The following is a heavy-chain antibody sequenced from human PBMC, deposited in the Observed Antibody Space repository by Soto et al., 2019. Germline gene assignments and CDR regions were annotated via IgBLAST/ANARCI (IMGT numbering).Heavy chain of an antibody. CDR1: GYTFTGYY. Sequence: GASVKVSCKASGYTFTGYYMHWVRQAPGQGLEWMGWMNPNSGNTGYAQKFQGRVTMTRNTSISTAYMELSSLRSEDTAVYYCARGEDSSSWYLPFGYYYYYMDVWGKGTTVTVSS. J-gene: IGHJ6*03. D-gene: IGHD6-13*01. V-gene: IGHV1-8*02. CDR3: ARGEDSSSWYLPFGYYYYYMDV. CDR2: MNPNSGNT.